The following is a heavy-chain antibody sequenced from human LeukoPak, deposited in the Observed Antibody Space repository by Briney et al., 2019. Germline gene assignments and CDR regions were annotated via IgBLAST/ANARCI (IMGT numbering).Heavy chain of an antibody. CDR2: ISGSGGST. CDR3: AKGPYYYDSRGFSPGGFDP. CDR1: GFTFSSYA. J-gene: IGHJ5*02. D-gene: IGHD3-22*01. V-gene: IGHV3-23*01. Sequence: GGSLRLSCAASGFTFSSYAMSWVRQAPGKGLEWVSAISGSGGSTYYADSVKGRFTISRDNSKNTLYLQMNSLRAEDTAVYYCAKGPYYYDSRGFSPGGFDPWGRGPLVTVPS.